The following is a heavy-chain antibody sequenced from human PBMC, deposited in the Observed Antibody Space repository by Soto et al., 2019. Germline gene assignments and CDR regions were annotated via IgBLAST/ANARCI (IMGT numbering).Heavy chain of an antibody. V-gene: IGHV4-30-4*01. CDR3: ARSIAALHWYFDL. D-gene: IGHD6-6*01. Sequence: QVQLQESGPGLVKPSQTLSLTCTVSGGSISSGDYYWSWIRQPPGKGLEWIGYIHYSGSTYYNPSLKSRVTISVDTSKNQFSLKLSSVTAADTAVYYCARSIAALHWYFDLWGRGTLVTVSS. CDR1: GGSISSGDYY. J-gene: IGHJ2*01. CDR2: IHYSGST.